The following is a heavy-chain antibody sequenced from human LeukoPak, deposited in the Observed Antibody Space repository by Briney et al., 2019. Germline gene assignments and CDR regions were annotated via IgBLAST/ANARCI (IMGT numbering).Heavy chain of an antibody. CDR3: ARVLGHSGYFDY. CDR1: GGXISSYY. Sequence: SETLSLTCTVSGGXISSYYCSWIRQAPGKGLKWIGNIYYSGSTNYNPSLKSRVTISVDTSKNQFSLELRSVTAADTAMYYCARVLGHSGYFDYWGQGTLVTVSS. CDR2: IYYSGST. D-gene: IGHD5-12*01. V-gene: IGHV4-59*01. J-gene: IGHJ4*02.